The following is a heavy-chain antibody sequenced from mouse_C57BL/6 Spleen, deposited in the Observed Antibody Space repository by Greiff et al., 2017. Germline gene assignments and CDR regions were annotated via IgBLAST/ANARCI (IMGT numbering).Heavy chain of an antibody. CDR3: AREEVTTEFAD. Sequence: VQLQQPGAELVRPSSSVKLSCKASGYTFTSYWMHWVKQRPIQGLEWIGNIDPTDSETHYNQKFKDKTKLTVDKSSSTAYMQRSSLTAEDSAVYYCAREEVTTEFADWGKGALVTVAA. J-gene: IGHJ3*01. CDR2: IDPTDSET. CDR1: GYTFTSYW. D-gene: IGHD2-2*01. V-gene: IGHV1-52*01.